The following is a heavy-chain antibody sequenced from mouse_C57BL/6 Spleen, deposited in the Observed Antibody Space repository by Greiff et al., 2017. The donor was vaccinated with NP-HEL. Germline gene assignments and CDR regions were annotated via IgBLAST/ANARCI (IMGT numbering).Heavy chain of an antibody. CDR2: ISSGSSTI. D-gene: IGHD2-3*01. V-gene: IGHV5-17*01. Sequence: EVMLVESGGGLVKPGGSLKLSCAASGFTFSDYGMHWVRQAPEKGLEWVAYISSGSSTIYYADTVKGRFTISRDNAKNTLFLQMTSLRSEDTAMYYCAKRWLLPPYAMDYWGQGTSVTVSS. J-gene: IGHJ4*01. CDR1: GFTFSDYG. CDR3: AKRWLLPPYAMDY.